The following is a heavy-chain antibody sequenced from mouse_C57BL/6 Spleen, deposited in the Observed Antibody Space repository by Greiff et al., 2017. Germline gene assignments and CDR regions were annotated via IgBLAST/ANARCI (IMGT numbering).Heavy chain of an antibody. J-gene: IGHJ3*01. CDR1: GYSITSGYY. D-gene: IGHD2-4*01. CDR2: ISYDGSN. Sequence: EVKVEESGPGLVKPSQSLSLTCSVTGYSITSGYYWNWIRQFPGNKLEWMGYISYDGSNNYNPSLKNRISITRDTSKNQFFLKLNSVTTEDTATYYCAREHDDYGGFAYWGQGTLVTVSA. V-gene: IGHV3-6*01. CDR3: AREHDDYGGFAY.